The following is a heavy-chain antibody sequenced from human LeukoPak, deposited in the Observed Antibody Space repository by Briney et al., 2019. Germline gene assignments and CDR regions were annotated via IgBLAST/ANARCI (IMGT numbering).Heavy chain of an antibody. CDR3: ARRSYYDSSGYYQLGGYYFDY. CDR1: GYSISSGYY. J-gene: IGHJ4*02. Sequence: SXXLSLTXAVSGYSISSGYYWGWIRPPPGKGREWIGSIYHSGSTYYNPSLKRRVTISGDTSKNKFYLKLSSVSAADTAVYYCARRSYYDSSGYYQLGGYYFDYWGQGTLVTVSS. CDR2: IYHSGST. D-gene: IGHD3-22*01. V-gene: IGHV4-38-2*01.